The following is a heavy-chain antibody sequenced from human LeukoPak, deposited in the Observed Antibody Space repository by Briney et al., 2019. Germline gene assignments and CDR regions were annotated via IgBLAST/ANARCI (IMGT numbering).Heavy chain of an antibody. Sequence: ASVKVSCKASGYTFTGYYMHWVRQAPGQGLEWMGWINPNSGGTNYAQKFQGRVTMTRDTSISTAYMELSRLRSDDTAAYYCARDKRLGRYSSSWYWFDPWGQGTLVTVSS. CDR1: GYTFTGYY. CDR3: ARDKRLGRYSSSWYWFDP. V-gene: IGHV1-2*02. J-gene: IGHJ5*02. CDR2: INPNSGGT. D-gene: IGHD6-13*01.